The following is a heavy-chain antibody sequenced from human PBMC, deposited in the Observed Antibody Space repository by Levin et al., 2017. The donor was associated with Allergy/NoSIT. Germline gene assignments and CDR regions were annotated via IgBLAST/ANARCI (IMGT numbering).Heavy chain of an antibody. CDR2: IYSGGST. D-gene: IGHD1-26*01. J-gene: IGHJ1*01. CDR3: ARGKKVGATTGVYFQH. Sequence: GGSLRLSCAASGFTVSSNYMSWVRQAPGKGLEWVSVIYSGGSTYYADSVKGRFTISRDNSKNTLYLQMNSLRAEDTAVYYCARGKKVGATTGVYFQHWGQGTLVTVSS. V-gene: IGHV3-53*01. CDR1: GFTVSSNY.